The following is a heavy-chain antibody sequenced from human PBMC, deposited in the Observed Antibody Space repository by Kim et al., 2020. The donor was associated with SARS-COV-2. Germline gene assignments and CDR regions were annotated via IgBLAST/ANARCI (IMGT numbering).Heavy chain of an antibody. CDR2: ITFDGRGT. J-gene: IGHJ4*02. Sequence: GGSLRLSCSASGITFSTYAMHWVRQAPGKGLEYVSTITFDGRGTYYADSVKGRFTISRDDSKKTVYLQMSGLRPEDTAVYYCLSRRGGTYSFDYWGQGTLVTVSS. CDR3: LSRRGGTYSFDY. CDR1: GITFSTYA. V-gene: IGHV3-64D*09. D-gene: IGHD1-26*01.